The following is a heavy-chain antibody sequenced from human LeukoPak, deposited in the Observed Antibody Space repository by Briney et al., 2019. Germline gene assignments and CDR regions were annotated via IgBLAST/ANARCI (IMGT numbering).Heavy chain of an antibody. J-gene: IGHJ2*01. CDR3: ARRAYYYDSSGIPRYWYFDL. CDR1: GGSISSSSYY. Sequence: PSETLSLTCTVSGGSISSSSYYWGWIRQPPGKGLEWIGSIYYSGSTYYNPSLKSRVTISVDTSKNQFSLKLSSVIAADTAVYYCARRAYYYDSSGIPRYWYFDLWGRGTLVTVSS. CDR2: IYYSGST. D-gene: IGHD3-22*01. V-gene: IGHV4-39*01.